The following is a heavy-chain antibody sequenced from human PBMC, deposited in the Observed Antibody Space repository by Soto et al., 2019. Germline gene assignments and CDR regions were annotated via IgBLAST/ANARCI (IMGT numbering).Heavy chain of an antibody. CDR2: IFWNDAS. J-gene: IGHJ4*02. CDR1: GFSLSKARLG. CDR3: ARALREGLPIYYFDS. V-gene: IGHV2-26*01. Sequence: QVTLKESGPVLVKPTETLTLTCTVSGFSLSKARLGVSWIRQPPGKALEWLAHIFWNDASSYNTSLKSRLTISRDTSKSQVVLTMTNVDPVDTGTYFCARALREGLPIYYFDSWGQGTLVTVSS. D-gene: IGHD1-26*01.